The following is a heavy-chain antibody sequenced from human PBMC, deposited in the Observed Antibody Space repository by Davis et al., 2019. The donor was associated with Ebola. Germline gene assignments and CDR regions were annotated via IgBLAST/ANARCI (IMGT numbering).Heavy chain of an antibody. Sequence: GESLKISCKGSGYSFTSYWIGWVRQMPGKGLEWMGIIYPGDSDTRYSPSFQGQVTISADKSITTAYLQWSSLKASDTAIYFCARAGGSVTTVTNNAFDIWGQGTMVTVSS. J-gene: IGHJ3*02. V-gene: IGHV5-51*01. D-gene: IGHD4-17*01. CDR2: IYPGDSDT. CDR3: ARAGGSVTTVTNNAFDI. CDR1: GYSFTSYW.